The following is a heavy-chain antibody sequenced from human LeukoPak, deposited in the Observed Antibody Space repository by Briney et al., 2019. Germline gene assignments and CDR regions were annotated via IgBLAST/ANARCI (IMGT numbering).Heavy chain of an antibody. J-gene: IGHJ4*02. D-gene: IGHD6-13*01. CDR2: ISSSSSYI. V-gene: IGHV3-21*01. CDR1: GFTFSSYS. CDR3: ARVASIAAANYYFDY. Sequence: GGSLRLSCAASGFTFSSYSMNWVRQAPGKGLEWVSSISSSSSYIYYADSVKGRFTISRDNAKNSLYLQMNSLRAEDTAVYYCARVASIAAANYYFDYWGQGTLVTVSS.